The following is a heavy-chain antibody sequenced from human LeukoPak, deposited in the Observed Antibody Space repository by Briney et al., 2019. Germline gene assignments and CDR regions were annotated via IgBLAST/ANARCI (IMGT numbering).Heavy chain of an antibody. CDR3: AKDREGTTFDN. J-gene: IGHJ4*02. D-gene: IGHD1-7*01. CDR2: IKTDGSST. V-gene: IGHV3-74*01. Sequence: PGGSLRLSCAASGFIFTSYWMHWVRQAPGKGLMWVSRIKTDGSSTSYADSVKGRFTISRDNSKNTVYLQMNSLRAEDTAVYYCAKDREGTTFDNWGQGTLVTVSS. CDR1: GFIFTSYW.